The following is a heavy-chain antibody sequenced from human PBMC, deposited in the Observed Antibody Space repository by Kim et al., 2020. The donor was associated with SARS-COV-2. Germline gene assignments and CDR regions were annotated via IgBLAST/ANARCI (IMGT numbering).Heavy chain of an antibody. D-gene: IGHD2-15*01. Sequence: SVKVSCKASGGTFSSYAISWVRQAPGQGLEWMGGIIPIFGTANYAQKFQGRVTITADESTSTAYMELSSLRSEDTAVYYCARDSYCSGGSCYSFDYWGQGTLVTVSS. CDR1: GGTFSSYA. CDR3: ARDSYCSGGSCYSFDY. V-gene: IGHV1-69*13. CDR2: IIPIFGTA. J-gene: IGHJ4*02.